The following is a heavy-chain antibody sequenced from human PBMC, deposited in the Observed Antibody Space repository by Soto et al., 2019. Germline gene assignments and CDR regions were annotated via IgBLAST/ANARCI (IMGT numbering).Heavy chain of an antibody. Sequence: PSETLSLTCAVYGGSFSGYYWSWIRQPPGKGLEWIGEINHSGSTYYNPSLKSRVTISVDTSKNQFSLKLSSVTAADTAVYYCARQVIVVVTPTTYFDYWGQGTLVTVSS. CDR1: GGSFSGYY. D-gene: IGHD3-22*01. V-gene: IGHV4-34*01. CDR2: INHSGST. J-gene: IGHJ4*02. CDR3: ARQVIVVVTPTTYFDY.